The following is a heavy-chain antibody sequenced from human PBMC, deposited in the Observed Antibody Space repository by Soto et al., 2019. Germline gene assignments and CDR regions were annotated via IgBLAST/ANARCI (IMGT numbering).Heavy chain of an antibody. Sequence: GGSLRLSCAASGFTFSSYAMHWVRHTPGKGLEWVAVISYDGSNKYYVDSVKGRFTISRDNSKNTLYLQMNSLRAEDTAVYYCARDYGSNGWYLFDYWGEGTLVTVSS. D-gene: IGHD6-19*01. CDR2: ISYDGSNK. J-gene: IGHJ4*02. CDR1: GFTFSSYA. V-gene: IGHV3-30-3*01. CDR3: ARDYGSNGWYLFDY.